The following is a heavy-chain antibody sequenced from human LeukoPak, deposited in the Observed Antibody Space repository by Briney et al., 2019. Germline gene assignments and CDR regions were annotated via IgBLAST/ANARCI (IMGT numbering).Heavy chain of an antibody. D-gene: IGHD2-15*01. CDR3: ANLVAAPSNWFDP. V-gene: IGHV4-34*01. Sequence: SETLSLTCAVYGGSFSGYYWSWIRQPPGKGLEWIGEINHSGSTNYNPSLKSRVTISVDTSKNQFFLKLSSVTAADTAVYYCANLVAAPSNWFDPWGQGTLVTVSS. CDR1: GGSFSGYY. J-gene: IGHJ5*02. CDR2: INHSGST.